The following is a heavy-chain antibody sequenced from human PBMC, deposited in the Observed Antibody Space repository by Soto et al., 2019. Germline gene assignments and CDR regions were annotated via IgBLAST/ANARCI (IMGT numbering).Heavy chain of an antibody. CDR2: IIPIFGTA. D-gene: IGHD6-13*01. J-gene: IGHJ5*02. V-gene: IGHV1-69*01. Sequence: QVQLVQSGAEVKKPGSSVKVSCKASGGTFSSYAISWVRQAPGQGLEWMGGIIPIFGTANYAQKFQGRVTITADESTSTAYMELSSLRSEDTAVYYCARDRWGAAAGPYNWFDPWGQGTLVTVSS. CDR3: ARDRWGAAAGPYNWFDP. CDR1: GGTFSSYA.